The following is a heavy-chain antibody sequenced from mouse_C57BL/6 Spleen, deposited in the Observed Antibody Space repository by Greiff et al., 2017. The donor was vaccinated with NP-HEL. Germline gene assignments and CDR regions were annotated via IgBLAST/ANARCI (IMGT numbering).Heavy chain of an antibody. J-gene: IGHJ4*01. Sequence: EVKLVESEGGLVQPGSSMKLSCTASGFTFSDYYMAWVRQVPEKGLEWVANINYDGSSTYYLDSLKSRFIISRDNAKNILYLQMSSLKSEDTTTYYCARGRGNYDYYAMDYWGQGTSVTVSS. CDR3: ARGRGNYDYYAMDY. CDR2: INYDGSST. CDR1: GFTFSDYY. D-gene: IGHD2-1*01. V-gene: IGHV5-16*01.